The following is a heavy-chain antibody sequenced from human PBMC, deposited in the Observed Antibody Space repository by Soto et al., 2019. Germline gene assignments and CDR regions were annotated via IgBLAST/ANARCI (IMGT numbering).Heavy chain of an antibody. Sequence: SETLSLTCTVSGGPISSNSFFWGWIRQPPGKGLKWIGSIFYSGTTYYSSSLKSRVSISVDTSKNQFSLNLSSVTATDTAVYYCARASIAVAGPSHYYYGMDVWGPGTTVTVSS. D-gene: IGHD6-19*01. CDR3: ARASIAVAGPSHYYYGMDV. CDR2: IFYSGTT. CDR1: GGPISSNSFF. V-gene: IGHV4-39*02. J-gene: IGHJ6*02.